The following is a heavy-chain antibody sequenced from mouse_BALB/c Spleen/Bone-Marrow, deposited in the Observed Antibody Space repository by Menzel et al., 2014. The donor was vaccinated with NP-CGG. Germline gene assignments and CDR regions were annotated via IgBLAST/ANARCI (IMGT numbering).Heavy chain of an antibody. J-gene: IGHJ4*01. D-gene: IGHD1-1*02. CDR2: IDPANVNT. CDR3: ATGGSPMDY. CDR1: GFNIKDTY. Sequence: VQLQQPGAELVKPGASVKLSCTASGFNIKDTYMHWVKQRPEQGLEWIGRIDPANVNTKYDPKFKGKATFTADTSSNTAYMQLSSLTSEDSAVYYCATGGSPMDYWGQGTSVTVSS. V-gene: IGHV14-3*02.